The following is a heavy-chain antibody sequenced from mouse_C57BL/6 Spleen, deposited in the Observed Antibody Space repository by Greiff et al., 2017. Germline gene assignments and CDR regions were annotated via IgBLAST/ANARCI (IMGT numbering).Heavy chain of an antibody. CDR3: ARGDYYGSSGFAY. V-gene: IGHV1-26*01. J-gene: IGHJ3*01. CDR1: GYTFTDYY. Sequence: EVQLQQSGPELVKPGASVKISCKASGYTFTDYYMNWVKQSHGKSLEWIGDINPNNGGTSYNQKFKGKATLTVDKSSSTAYMELRSLTSEDSAVYYCARGDYYGSSGFAYWGQGTLVTVSA. D-gene: IGHD1-1*01. CDR2: INPNNGGT.